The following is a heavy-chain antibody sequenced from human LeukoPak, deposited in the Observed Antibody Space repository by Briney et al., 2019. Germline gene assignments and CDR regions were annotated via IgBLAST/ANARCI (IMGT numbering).Heavy chain of an antibody. D-gene: IGHD1-26*01. Sequence: KTSETLSLTCTVSGGSLSSYYWSWIRQPPGKGLEWIGYIYYSGSTTYNPSLRSRVTISVDTSKNQFSLKLSSVTAADTAVYYCARGSGQWAGAWGQGTLVTVSS. CDR3: ARGSGQWAGA. CDR2: IYYSGST. CDR1: GGSLSSYY. V-gene: IGHV4-59*12. J-gene: IGHJ5*02.